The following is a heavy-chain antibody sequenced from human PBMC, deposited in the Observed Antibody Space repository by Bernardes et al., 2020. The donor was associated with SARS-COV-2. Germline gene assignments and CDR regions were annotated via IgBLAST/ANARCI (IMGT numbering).Heavy chain of an antibody. V-gene: IGHV1-46*01. CDR1: GYTFTSYY. CDR3: ARRMVRGVKDGMDV. D-gene: IGHD3-10*01. J-gene: IGHJ6*02. Sequence: AALKVYCKASGYTFTSYYMHWVRQAPGQGLEWMGIINPSGGSTSYAQKFQGRVTMTRDTSTSTVYMELSSLRSEDTAVYYCARRMVRGVKDGMDVWGQGTTVTVSS. CDR2: INPSGGST.